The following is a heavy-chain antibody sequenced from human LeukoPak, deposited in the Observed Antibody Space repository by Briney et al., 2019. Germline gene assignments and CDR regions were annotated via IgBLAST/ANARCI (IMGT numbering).Heavy chain of an antibody. CDR1: GFTVSSNY. CDR3: IKNSGRDGGN. V-gene: IGHV3-53*01. CDR2: AYTGGST. J-gene: IGHJ4*02. D-gene: IGHD1-26*01. Sequence: GGSLRLSCAASGFTVSSNYMSWVRQAPGKGLEWVSVAYTGGSTYYADSVRGRFTISRDNSKNTVYLQMNSLRVEDTAVYYCIKNSGRDGGNWGQGTLVTVSS.